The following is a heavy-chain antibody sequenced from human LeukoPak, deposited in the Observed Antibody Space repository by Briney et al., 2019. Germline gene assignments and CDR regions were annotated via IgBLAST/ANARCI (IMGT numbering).Heavy chain of an antibody. D-gene: IGHD3-10*01. CDR3: VKAKRAGSASYTFDY. V-gene: IGHV3-43D*04. Sequence: GGSLRLSCVECGFTFSDYGMHWVRQAPGKGLEWVCLITWDGGSRYYADSVKGRFTISRDDSKKSLYLQMNSLRGEDTAIYYYVKAKRAGSASYTFDYWGQGTPVTVSS. J-gene: IGHJ4*02. CDR1: GFTFSDYG. CDR2: ITWDGGSR.